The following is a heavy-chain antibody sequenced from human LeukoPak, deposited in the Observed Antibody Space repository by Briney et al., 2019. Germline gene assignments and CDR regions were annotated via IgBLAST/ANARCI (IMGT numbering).Heavy chain of an antibody. Sequence: PGGSLRLSCAASGFTFSSYSMNWVRQAPGKGLEWVSSISSSSSYIYYADSVKGRFTISRDNAKNSLYLQMNSLRAEDTAVYYCAKSPAGTPPPLNWFDPWGQGTLVTVSS. CDR2: ISSSSSYI. CDR1: GFTFSSYS. CDR3: AKSPAGTPPPLNWFDP. V-gene: IGHV3-21*01. J-gene: IGHJ5*02.